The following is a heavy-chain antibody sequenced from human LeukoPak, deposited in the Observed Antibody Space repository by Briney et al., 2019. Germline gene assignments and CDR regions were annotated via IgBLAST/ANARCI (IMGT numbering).Heavy chain of an antibody. CDR3: ASNFGVVIEDAFDI. D-gene: IGHD3-3*01. CDR2: IIPILGIA. V-gene: IGHV1-69*04. CDR1: GGTFSSYA. Sequence: GSSVKVSCKASGGTFSSYAISWVRQAPGQGLEWMGRIIPILGIANYAQKFQGRVTITADKSTSTAYMELSSLRSEDTAVYYCASNFGVVIEDAFDIWGQGTMVTVSS. J-gene: IGHJ3*02.